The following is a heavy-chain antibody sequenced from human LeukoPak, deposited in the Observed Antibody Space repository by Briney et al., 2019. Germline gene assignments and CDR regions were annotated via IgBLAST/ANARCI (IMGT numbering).Heavy chain of an antibody. Sequence: GGSLRLSCVASGFSFSDSIMSWVRQAAGEGLGWVAKLKEDGSDENYVDSVKGRVTISRDNARNSLHLQMKSLRTEDTAVYFCAKGGAGGGYFPTWGQGILVIVSS. CDR1: GFSFSDSI. D-gene: IGHD3-16*01. CDR3: AKGGAGGGYFPT. CDR2: LKEDGSDE. J-gene: IGHJ1*01. V-gene: IGHV3-7*03.